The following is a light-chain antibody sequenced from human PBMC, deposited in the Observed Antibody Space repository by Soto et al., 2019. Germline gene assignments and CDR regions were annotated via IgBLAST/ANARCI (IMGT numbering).Light chain of an antibody. V-gene: IGKV3-15*01. J-gene: IGKJ1*01. CDR2: GAX. CDR1: QSVTSK. Sequence: GMTQSPAALSLSRGERATLFXRDSQSVTSKLPEYPRKPGQXPRLIXXGAXTRATEVPARFNGSGSGKEFTLNISSLRTEAFEVYHCQQYNNGTACTFGQGTKVDNK. CDR3: QQYNNGTACT.